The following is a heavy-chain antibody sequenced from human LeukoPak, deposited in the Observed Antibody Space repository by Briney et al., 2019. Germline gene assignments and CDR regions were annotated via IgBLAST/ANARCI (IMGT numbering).Heavy chain of an antibody. CDR3: ARGPSYFQH. J-gene: IGHJ1*01. CDR1: GDSVSSNSAT. CDR2: TYYRSKWYK. Sequence: SQTLSLTCAISGDSVSSNSATWNRIRQSPSRGLEWLGRTYYRSKWYKYYAVSVKGRITINPDTSKNQFSLQLNSVTPEDTAVYYCARGPSYFQHWGQGTLVTVSS. V-gene: IGHV6-1*01.